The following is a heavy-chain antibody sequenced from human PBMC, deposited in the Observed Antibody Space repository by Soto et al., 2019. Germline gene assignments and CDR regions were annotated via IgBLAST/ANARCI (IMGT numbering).Heavy chain of an antibody. CDR1: GFTFSSYS. J-gene: IGHJ4*02. CDR2: ISISSTNI. D-gene: IGHD3-22*01. V-gene: IGHV3-48*02. CDR3: ARGSYYDSSGYYHFDY. Sequence: VSLRLSCAASGFTFSSYSMNWVRQAPGKGLEWVSYISISSTNIYYADSVKGRFTISRDNAKNSLYLEMNSLRDEDTAVYYCARGSYYDSSGYYHFDYWGQGTLVTVSS.